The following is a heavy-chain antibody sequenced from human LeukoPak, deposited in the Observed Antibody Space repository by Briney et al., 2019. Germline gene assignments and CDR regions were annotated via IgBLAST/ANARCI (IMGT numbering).Heavy chain of an antibody. CDR1: GGSISSYY. D-gene: IGHD2-2*01. J-gene: IGHJ4*02. Sequence: SETLSLTCTVSGGSISSYYWSWIRQPPGKGLEWIGYIYNSGSTNYNPSLESRVTISVDTSKHQFSLKLGSVTAADTAVYYCARGGYCSGTSCYGYYFDYWGQGTLVTVSS. V-gene: IGHV4-59*01. CDR2: IYNSGST. CDR3: ARGGYCSGTSCYGYYFDY.